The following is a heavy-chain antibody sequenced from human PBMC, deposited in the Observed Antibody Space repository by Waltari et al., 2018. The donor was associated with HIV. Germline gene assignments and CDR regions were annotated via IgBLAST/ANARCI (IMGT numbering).Heavy chain of an antibody. Sequence: QVHLEQWGTGLLRPSETLSLTCAVYGGSFSGYYLSWFRQSPGRGLEWIGEVNHVGRTNYSPSLKGRVTVSVDTSKNQFSLTMRSVTAADTAVYYCARDSAPGLAVDDDDGEFFYYGLDVWGQGTTVTVSS. CDR2: VNHVGRT. CDR3: ARDSAPGLAVDDDDGEFFYYGLDV. CDR1: GGSFSGYY. V-gene: IGHV4-34*01. D-gene: IGHD6-19*01. J-gene: IGHJ6*01.